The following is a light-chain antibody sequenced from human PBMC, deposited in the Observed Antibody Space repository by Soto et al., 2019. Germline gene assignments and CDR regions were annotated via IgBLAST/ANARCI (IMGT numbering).Light chain of an antibody. CDR2: EVT. J-gene: IGLJ2*01. Sequence: QSALTQPPSASGSPGQSVTISCTGTSSDVGRYNYVTCFQQHPGKAPKVMIYEVTKRPSGVPDRFSGSKSGNTASLTVSGLQAEDEADHYCSSYAGRDNIFGGGTKLTVL. CDR1: SSDVGRYNY. V-gene: IGLV2-8*01. CDR3: SSYAGRDNI.